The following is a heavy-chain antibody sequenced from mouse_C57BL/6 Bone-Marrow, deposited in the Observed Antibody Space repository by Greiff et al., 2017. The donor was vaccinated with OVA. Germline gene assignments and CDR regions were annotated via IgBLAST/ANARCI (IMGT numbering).Heavy chain of an antibody. J-gene: IGHJ2*01. CDR3: ARERKGRYYFDY. D-gene: IGHD3-3*01. CDR2: ISYDGSN. V-gene: IGHV3-6*01. Sequence: EVQLQQSGPGLVKPSQSLSLTCSVTGYSITSGYYWNWIRQFPGNKLEWMGYISYDGSNNYNPSLKNRISITRDTSKNQFFLKLNSVTTEDTATYYCARERKGRYYFDYWGQGTTLTVSS. CDR1: GYSITSGYY.